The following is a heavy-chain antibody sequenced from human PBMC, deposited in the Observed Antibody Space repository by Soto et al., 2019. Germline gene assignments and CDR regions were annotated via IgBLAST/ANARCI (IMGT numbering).Heavy chain of an antibody. V-gene: IGHV4-59*01. J-gene: IGHJ4*02. CDR3: ARVDDSSGYYVPEFDY. D-gene: IGHD3-22*01. CDR1: GGSISSYY. Sequence: SETLSLTCTVSGGSISSYYWSWIRQPPGKGLEWIGYIYYSGSTNYNPSLKSRVTISVDTSKNQFSLKLSSVTAADTAVYYCARVDDSSGYYVPEFDYWGQGTLVTV. CDR2: IYYSGST.